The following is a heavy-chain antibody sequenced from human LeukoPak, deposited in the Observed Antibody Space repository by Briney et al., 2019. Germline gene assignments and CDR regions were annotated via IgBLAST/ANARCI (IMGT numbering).Heavy chain of an antibody. CDR1: GYTLTELS. D-gene: IGHD2-15*01. CDR3: ATDKGTVCSGGSCYRDRFDY. CDR2: FDPEDGET. J-gene: IGHJ4*02. Sequence: ASVKVSCKVSGYTLTELSMHWVRQAPGKGLEWMGGFDPEDGETIYAQKFQGRVTMTEDTSTDTAYIELSSLRSEDTAVYYCATDKGTVCSGGSCYRDRFDYWGQGTLVTASS. V-gene: IGHV1-24*01.